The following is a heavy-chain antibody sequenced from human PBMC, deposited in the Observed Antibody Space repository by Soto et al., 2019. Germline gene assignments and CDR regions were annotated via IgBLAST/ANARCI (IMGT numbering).Heavy chain of an antibody. Sequence: ASVKVSCKASGYTFTSYGISWVRQAPGQGLEWMGWISAYNGNTNYAQKLQGRVTMTTDTSTSTAYMELRSLRSDDTAVYYCARAVVLWFGELYDDFDIWGQGTMVTVAS. V-gene: IGHV1-18*01. CDR3: ARAVVLWFGELYDDFDI. D-gene: IGHD3-10*01. CDR2: ISAYNGNT. J-gene: IGHJ3*02. CDR1: GYTFTSYG.